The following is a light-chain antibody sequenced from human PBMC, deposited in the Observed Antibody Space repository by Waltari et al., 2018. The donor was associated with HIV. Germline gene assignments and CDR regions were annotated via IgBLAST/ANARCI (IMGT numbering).Light chain of an antibody. CDR3: ATWDDSLSVVI. CDR1: SSNIGSQS. CDR2: KDD. J-gene: IGLJ2*01. Sequence: QSVLTQPPSVSGTLGQRVTMSCSGSSSNIGSQSVYWYQQFPRKAPKLLIFKDDQRPAGVPARFAGLKSGTAASLAVSGRRSEDEADYYCATWDDSLSVVIVGGGTNLTVL. V-gene: IGLV1-47*01.